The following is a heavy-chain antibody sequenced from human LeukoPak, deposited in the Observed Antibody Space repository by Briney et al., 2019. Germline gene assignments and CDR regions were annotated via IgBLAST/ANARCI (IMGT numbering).Heavy chain of an antibody. Sequence: GGSLRLSCAASGFSISNYWMTWVRQAPGKGLEWVANIKPDGSEEYYLDSVKGQFTISRDNAKNSLYLQLNSLRAEDAAVYYCARVWSAFDYWGQGTLVTVSS. J-gene: IGHJ4*02. V-gene: IGHV3-7*01. CDR2: IKPDGSEE. CDR1: GFSISNYW. CDR3: ARVWSAFDY. D-gene: IGHD3-3*01.